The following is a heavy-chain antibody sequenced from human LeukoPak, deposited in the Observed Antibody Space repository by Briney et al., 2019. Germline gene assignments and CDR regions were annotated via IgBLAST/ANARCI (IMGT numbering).Heavy chain of an antibody. CDR1: GGSISSYY. J-gene: IGHJ1*01. CDR3: ARVQQQLVVQH. V-gene: IGHV4-59*12. D-gene: IGHD6-13*01. CDR2: IYYSGST. Sequence: PSETLSLTCTVSGGSISSYYWSWIRQPPGKGLEWIGYIYYSGSTYYNPSLKSRVTISVDTSKNQFSLKLSSVTAADTAVYYCARVQQQLVVQHWGQGTLVTVSS.